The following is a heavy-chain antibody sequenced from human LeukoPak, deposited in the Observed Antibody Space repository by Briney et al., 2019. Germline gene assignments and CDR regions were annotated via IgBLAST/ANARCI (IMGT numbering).Heavy chain of an antibody. Sequence: GGSLRLSCAASGFTFSNSWMHWVRQAPGEGLVWVSHINGAGSSTNYADSVKGRFTISRDNAKNTLYLQMNSLRAEDTAVYYCARGVDNSYGYVFWGQGTLVTVSS. D-gene: IGHD5-18*01. CDR1: GFTFSNSW. CDR3: ARGVDNSYGYVF. CDR2: INGAGSST. J-gene: IGHJ4*02. V-gene: IGHV3-74*01.